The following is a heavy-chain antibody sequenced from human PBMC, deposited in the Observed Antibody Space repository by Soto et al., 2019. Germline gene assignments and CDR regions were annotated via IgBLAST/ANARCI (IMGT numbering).Heavy chain of an antibody. V-gene: IGHV3-74*01. CDR3: VRDGESVLPYDS. D-gene: IGHD3-10*01. J-gene: IGHJ4*02. CDR2: ISPDGSDR. CDR1: GFTFSRFW. Sequence: EVYLVESGGGLVQPGGSLRLSCSTSGFTFSRFWMNWVRQAPGKGLMWVSHISPDGSDRAYADFVKGRFSISRDDAKDTLYLHLNNLRAEDTARYYCVRDGESVLPYDSWGQGTLVTVSS.